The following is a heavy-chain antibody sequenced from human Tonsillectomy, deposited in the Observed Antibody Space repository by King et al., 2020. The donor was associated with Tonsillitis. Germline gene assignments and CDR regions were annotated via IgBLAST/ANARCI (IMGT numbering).Heavy chain of an antibody. J-gene: IGHJ4*02. V-gene: IGHV4-38-2*02. Sequence: VQLQESGPGLVKPSETLSLTCTVSGYSISSGYYWGWIRQPPGKGLEWIGSIYHSGSTYYNPSLKSRVTISVDTSKNQFSLKLSSVTAADTAVYYCARGRPRPGGYRYDPFDYWGQGTLVTVSS. D-gene: IGHD5-18*01. CDR2: IYHSGST. CDR1: GYSISSGYY. CDR3: ARGRPRPGGYRYDPFDY.